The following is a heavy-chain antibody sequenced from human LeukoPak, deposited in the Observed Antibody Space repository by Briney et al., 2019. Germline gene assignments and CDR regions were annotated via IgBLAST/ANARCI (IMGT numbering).Heavy chain of an antibody. CDR1: GFTFSGSA. D-gene: IGHD2-2*01. CDR2: IRSKANSYAT. V-gene: IGHV3-73*01. CDR3: TRGGYCSSTSCSRYYYYYYMDV. J-gene: IGHJ6*03. Sequence: GGSLRLSCAASGFTFSGSAMHWVRQASGKGLEWVGRIRSKANSYATAYAASVKGRFTISRDDSKNTAYLQMNSLKTEDTAVYYCTRGGYCSSTSCSRYYYYYYMDVWGKGTTVTVSS.